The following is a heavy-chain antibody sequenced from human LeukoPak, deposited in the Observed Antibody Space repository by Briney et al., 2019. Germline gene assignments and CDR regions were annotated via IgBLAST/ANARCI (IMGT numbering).Heavy chain of an antibody. J-gene: IGHJ3*02. CDR1: GFTFRRSW. Sequence: PGGSLRLSCAASGFTFRRSWMHWVRQAPGKGLVWVSHIKNDGSSTYADSVKGRFTFSRDNAKNTLFLQMNSLRAEDTAVYYCARVQHLQREGNAFDIWGQGTLVTVSS. CDR3: ARVQHLQREGNAFDI. CDR2: IKNDGSST. V-gene: IGHV3-74*01. D-gene: IGHD1-1*01.